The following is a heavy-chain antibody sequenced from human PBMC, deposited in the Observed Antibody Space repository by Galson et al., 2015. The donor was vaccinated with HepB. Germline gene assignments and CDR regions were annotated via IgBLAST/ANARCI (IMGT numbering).Heavy chain of an antibody. J-gene: IGHJ3*02. CDR1: GFTFSSYW. D-gene: IGHD3-22*01. V-gene: IGHV3-7*01. Sequence: LRLSCAASGFTFSSYWMSWVRQAPGKGLEWVANIKQDGSEKYYVDSVKGRFTISRDNAKSSLYLQMNSLRAEDTAVYYCARDPQYYYDSSGGEGAFDIWGQGTMVTVSS. CDR3: ARDPQYYYDSSGGEGAFDI. CDR2: IKQDGSEK.